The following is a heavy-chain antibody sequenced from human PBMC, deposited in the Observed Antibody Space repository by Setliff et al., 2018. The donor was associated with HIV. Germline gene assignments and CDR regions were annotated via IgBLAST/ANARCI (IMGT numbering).Heavy chain of an antibody. CDR2: MNSKGES. CDR1: GGSISSYY. V-gene: IGHV4-59*08. CDR3: ARHRQISDWFDP. D-gene: IGHD3-10*01. J-gene: IGHJ5*02. Sequence: PSETLSLTCTVSGGSISSYYWSWIRQPPGKGLEWIGIMNSKGESFYNASFTNGVLISIDTSKNRFSLTMTSVTAADTAVYYCARHRQISDWFDPWGQGILVTVS.